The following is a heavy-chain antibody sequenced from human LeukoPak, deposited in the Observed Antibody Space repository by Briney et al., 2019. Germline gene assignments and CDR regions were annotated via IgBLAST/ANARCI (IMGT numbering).Heavy chain of an antibody. CDR2: INHSGST. D-gene: IGHD1-26*01. Sequence: PSETLSLTCAVYGGSFSGYYWNWIRQSPGKGLEWIGEINHSGSTNYNPSLKSRVTMSVDTSQKQFSLRLTSVTAADTAVYYCARRGASTGAFDIWGQGTMVTVSS. V-gene: IGHV4-34*01. J-gene: IGHJ3*02. CDR1: GGSFSGYY. CDR3: ARRGASTGAFDI.